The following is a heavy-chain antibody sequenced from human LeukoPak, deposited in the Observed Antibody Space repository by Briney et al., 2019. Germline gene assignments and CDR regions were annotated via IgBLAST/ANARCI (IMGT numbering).Heavy chain of an antibody. CDR3: ARDKREECSGTGCYGDAFDV. CDR2: IYSGGYT. CDR1: GFTVSSNY. D-gene: IGHD2-2*01. V-gene: IGHV3-66*02. Sequence: GGSLRLSCAASGFTVSSNYMNWVRQAPGKGLEWVSVIYSGGYTNYADSVKGRFTISRDNSKNTVYLQLNSLRTDDTAVYYCARDKREECSGTGCYGDAFDVWGQGTVVTVSS. J-gene: IGHJ3*01.